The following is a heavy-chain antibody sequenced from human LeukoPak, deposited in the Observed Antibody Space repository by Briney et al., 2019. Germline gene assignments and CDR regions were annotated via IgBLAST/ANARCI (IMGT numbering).Heavy chain of an antibody. J-gene: IGHJ4*02. Sequence: GGSLRLSCAASGFTFSSYGMHWVRQAPGKGLEWVAVISYDGSNKYYADSVKGRFTISRDNSKNTLYLQMNSLRAEDTAVYYCASLDGYRPGGFDYWGQGTLVTVS. CDR1: GFTFSSYG. CDR3: ASLDGYRPGGFDY. D-gene: IGHD5-24*01. CDR2: ISYDGSNK. V-gene: IGHV3-30*03.